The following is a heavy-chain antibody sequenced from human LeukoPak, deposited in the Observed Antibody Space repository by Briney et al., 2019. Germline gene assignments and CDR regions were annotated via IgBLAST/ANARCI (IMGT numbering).Heavy chain of an antibody. CDR1: GGSISSYY. CDR3: ARGGGFWSGYYLDY. V-gene: IGHV4-59*01. J-gene: IGHJ4*02. Sequence: SETPSLTCTVSGGSISSYYWSWIRQPPGKGLEWIGYIYYSGSTNYNPSLKSRVTISVDTSKNQFSLKLSSVTAADTAVYYCARGGGFWSGYYLDYWGERTLVTVSS. CDR2: IYYSGST. D-gene: IGHD3-3*01.